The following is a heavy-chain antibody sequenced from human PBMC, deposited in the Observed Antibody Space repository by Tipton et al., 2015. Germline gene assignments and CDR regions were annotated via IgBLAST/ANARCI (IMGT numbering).Heavy chain of an antibody. CDR3: AGPRGMPAIFGLPWDYYFDY. Sequence: TLSLTCAVYGGSFSSNYWSWIRQPPGKGLEWIGEINHVETTKYNPSLKSRVTISVDTSKKQFSLKLNSVTAADTAVYYCAGPRGMPAIFGLPWDYYFDYWGQGALVTVSS. CDR2: INHVETT. CDR1: GGSFSSNY. V-gene: IGHV4-34*01. J-gene: IGHJ4*02. D-gene: IGHD3-3*01.